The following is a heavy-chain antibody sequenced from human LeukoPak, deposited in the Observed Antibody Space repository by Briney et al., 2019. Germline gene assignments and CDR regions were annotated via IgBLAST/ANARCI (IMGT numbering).Heavy chain of an antibody. CDR1: GFTVSSNY. V-gene: IGHV3-53*01. J-gene: IGHJ4*02. CDR3: AREGYCSGGSCEY. Sequence: GGSLRLSCAASGFTVSSNYMGWVRQAPGKGLEWVSVIYSGGSTYYADSVKGRFTISRDNSKNTLYLQMNSLRAEDTAVYYCAREGYCSGGSCEYWGQGTLVTVSS. D-gene: IGHD2-15*01. CDR2: IYSGGST.